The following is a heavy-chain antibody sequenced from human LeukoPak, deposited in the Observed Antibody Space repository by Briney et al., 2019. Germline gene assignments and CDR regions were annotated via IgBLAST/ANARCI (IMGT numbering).Heavy chain of an antibody. CDR1: GFTVTSYS. CDR2: TSDRGDYT. J-gene: IGHJ4*02. V-gene: IGHV3-23*01. CDR3: ARKAQYNGHYPLDY. D-gene: IGHD1-7*01. Sequence: GGSLRLSCAASGFTVTSYSIRWVRQAPGKGLEWVSGTSDRGDYTYYADSVKGRFTISRDSSKNTLFLQMNSLRAEDTALYFCARKAQYNGHYPLDYWGQGTLVTVSS.